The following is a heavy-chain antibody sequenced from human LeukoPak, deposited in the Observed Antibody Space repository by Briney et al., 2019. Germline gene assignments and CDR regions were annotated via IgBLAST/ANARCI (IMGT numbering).Heavy chain of an antibody. D-gene: IGHD3-22*01. CDR2: ISYDGSNK. CDR3: ANTRGITMRT. V-gene: IGHV3-30-3*01. J-gene: IGHJ5*02. Sequence: PGRSLRLSCAASGFTFSSYAMHWVRQAPGKGLEWVAVISYDGSNKYYADSVKGRFTISRDNSKNTLYLQMNSLRAEDTAVYYCANTRGITMRTWGQGTLVTVSS. CDR1: GFTFSSYA.